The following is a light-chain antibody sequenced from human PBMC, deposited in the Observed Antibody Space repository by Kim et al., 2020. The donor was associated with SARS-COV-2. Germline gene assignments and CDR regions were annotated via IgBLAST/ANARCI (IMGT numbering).Light chain of an antibody. CDR3: QTWATGVV. V-gene: IGLV4-69*01. Sequence: PVLTQSPSASASLGASVKLTCTLSSGHSTYAIAWHQQQPEKGPRYLMKLDSDGSHNKGDGIPDRFSGSSSGAEYYLTISSLQSEDEADYYCQTWATGVVFGGGTQLTVL. CDR1: SGHSTYA. J-gene: IGLJ2*01. CDR2: LDSDGSH.